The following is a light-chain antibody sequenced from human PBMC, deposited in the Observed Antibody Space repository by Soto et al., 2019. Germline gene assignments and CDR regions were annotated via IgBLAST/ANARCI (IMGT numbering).Light chain of an antibody. CDR3: QLSYSSPFT. Sequence: DIQMTQSPSSLSASIGDRLIITCRTSQGVSTFLNWYRQKAGEAPRLLIYTASSLQSGVPSRFSGGGSGTEFTLTINSLQPEDFGTYFCQLSYSSPFTFGPGTRVDVK. V-gene: IGKV1-39*01. CDR1: QGVSTF. CDR2: TAS. J-gene: IGKJ3*01.